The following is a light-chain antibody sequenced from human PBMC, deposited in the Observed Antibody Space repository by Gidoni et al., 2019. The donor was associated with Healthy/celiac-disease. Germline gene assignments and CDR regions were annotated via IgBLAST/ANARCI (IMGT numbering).Light chain of an antibody. V-gene: IGKV3-11*01. CDR2: DAA. CDR1: QSVSSY. CDR3: QQRSNWPMT. Sequence: DIVLTHFPPTFSLSPGERSTRSCWASQSVSSYVGWYQQKPGQAPRLLIYDAANRTPGTPTRFSSSGSGKDFTLTISSLEPEYFAVYYCQQRSNWPMTFGGXTRVEI. J-gene: IGKJ4*01.